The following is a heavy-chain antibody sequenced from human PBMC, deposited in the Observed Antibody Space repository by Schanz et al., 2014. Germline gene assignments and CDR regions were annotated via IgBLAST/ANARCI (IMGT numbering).Heavy chain of an antibody. CDR3: AKGVGEYYHYYGMDV. CDR1: GFTFSSYG. CDR2: ISYHGSER. D-gene: IGHD1-26*01. J-gene: IGHJ6*02. V-gene: IGHV3-33*05. Sequence: VQLVESGGGVVQPGRSLRLSCAASGFTFSSYGMHWVRQVPGKGLEWVAVISYHGSERYYADSVKGRFTISRDNSKNTLSVQMNSLRAEDTAVYYCAKGVGEYYHYYGMDVWGQGTTVTVSS.